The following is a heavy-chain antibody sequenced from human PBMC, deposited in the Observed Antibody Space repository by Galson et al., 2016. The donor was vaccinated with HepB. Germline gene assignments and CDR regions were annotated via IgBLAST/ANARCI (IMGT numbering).Heavy chain of an antibody. CDR2: IKQDGSEE. J-gene: IGHJ4*02. D-gene: IGHD3-10*01. CDR3: ARRRGSGSHDY. CDR1: GFTFSSYW. Sequence: LRLSCAASGFTFSSYWMTWVRQAPGKGLEWVANIKQDGSEEYYVDSVKGRFTISRDNAKNSLYLQMNSLRAEDTAVYYCARRRGSGSHDYWGQGTLVTVSS. V-gene: IGHV3-7*03.